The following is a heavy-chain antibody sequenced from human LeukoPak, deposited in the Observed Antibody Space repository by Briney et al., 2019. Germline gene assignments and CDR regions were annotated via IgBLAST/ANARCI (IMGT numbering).Heavy chain of an antibody. D-gene: IGHD2-2*01. V-gene: IGHV5-51*01. CDR2: IYPGDSDT. CDR3: ARSLGYCSSTSCRLFGN. J-gene: IGHJ4*02. Sequence: GESLKISCKGSGYSFTSYWIGWVRQMPGKGLEWMGIIYPGDSDTRYSPSFQGQVTISADKSISTAYLQWSSLKASDTAMYYCARSLGYCSSTSCRLFGNWGQGTLVTVSS. CDR1: GYSFTSYW.